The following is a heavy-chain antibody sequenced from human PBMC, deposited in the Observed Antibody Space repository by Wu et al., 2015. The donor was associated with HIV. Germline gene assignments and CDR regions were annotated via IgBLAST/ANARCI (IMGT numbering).Heavy chain of an antibody. Sequence: QVHLVQSGAEVKKPGSSVKVSCKASGGTFSTYAISWVRQAPGQGLEWMGGIIPIFDTSHYAQKFQGRVTITTDESTSTAYMELSSLRSEDTAVYYCARDFPVAMTTVTRRPGWFDPSGPREPVGHRLL. CDR2: IIPIFDTS. J-gene: IGHJ5*02. V-gene: IGHV1-69*05. CDR1: GGTFSTYA. D-gene: IGHD4-11*01. CDR3: ARDFPVAMTTVTRRPGWFDP.